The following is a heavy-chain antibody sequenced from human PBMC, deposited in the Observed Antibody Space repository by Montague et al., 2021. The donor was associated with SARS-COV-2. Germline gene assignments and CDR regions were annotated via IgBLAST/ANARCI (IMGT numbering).Heavy chain of an antibody. CDR1: GGSISSYY. CDR3: ARTEYNWNDWFDP. Sequence: SETLSLTCSVSGGSISSYYWSWIRQSPGKGLEWIGYISHNGITDYNPSLKSRVTISVDMSKNQFSLQLNSVTAADSAVYYCARTEYNWNDWFDPWGQGTLVTVSS. J-gene: IGHJ5*02. V-gene: IGHV4-59*13. D-gene: IGHD1-20*01. CDR2: ISHNGIT.